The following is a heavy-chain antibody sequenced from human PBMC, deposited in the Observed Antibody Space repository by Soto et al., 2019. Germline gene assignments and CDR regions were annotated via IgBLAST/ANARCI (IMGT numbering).Heavy chain of an antibody. Sequence: SETLSLTCTVSGGSISSGGYYWSWIRQHPGKGLEWIGYIYYSGSTYYNPSLESRVTISVDTSKNQFSLKLSSVTAADTALYFCVRDASRAALYYYGMDVWGQGTTVTVS. CDR1: GGSISSGGYY. J-gene: IGHJ6*02. V-gene: IGHV4-31*03. CDR2: IYYSGST. D-gene: IGHD6-13*01. CDR3: VRDASRAALYYYGMDV.